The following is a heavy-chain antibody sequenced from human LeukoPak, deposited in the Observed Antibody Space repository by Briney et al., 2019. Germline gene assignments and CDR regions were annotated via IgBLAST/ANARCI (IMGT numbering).Heavy chain of an antibody. CDR2: IWYDGSNK. Sequence: GGSLRLSCAGTGFTFSSYSMHWVRQAPGKGLEWVAVIWYDGSNKYYADSVKGRFTISRDNSKNTLYLQMNSLRAEDTAVYYCARDTDRAFDIWGQGTMVTVSS. D-gene: IGHD4-11*01. CDR1: GFTFSSYS. J-gene: IGHJ3*02. V-gene: IGHV3-33*08. CDR3: ARDTDRAFDI.